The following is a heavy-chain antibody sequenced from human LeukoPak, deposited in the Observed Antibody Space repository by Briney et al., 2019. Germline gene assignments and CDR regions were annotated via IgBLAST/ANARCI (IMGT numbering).Heavy chain of an antibody. V-gene: IGHV1-69*01. CDR3: ARDRYGPAAAIEEGY. CDR1: GGTFSSYA. J-gene: IGHJ4*02. Sequence: ASVKVSCKASGGTFSSYAISWVRQAPGQGLEWMGGIIPIFGTANYAQKFRGRVTITADESTSTAYMELSSLRSEDTAMYYCARDRYGPAAAIEEGYWGQGTLVTVSS. D-gene: IGHD2-2*01. CDR2: IIPIFGTA.